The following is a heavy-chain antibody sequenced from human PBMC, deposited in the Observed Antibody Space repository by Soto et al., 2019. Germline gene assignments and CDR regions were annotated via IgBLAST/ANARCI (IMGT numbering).Heavy chain of an antibody. D-gene: IGHD5-18*01. CDR2: IRSKVNTYAT. J-gene: IGHJ4*02. Sequence: GGSLRLSCAASGFNFSDSAMHWVRQASGKGLEWVGRIRSKVNTYATAYAASVKGRFTISRDDSMNTAYLQMNSLKTEDTAVYYCTRRRDWTAMDPLDYWGQGT. CDR1: GFNFSDSA. CDR3: TRRRDWTAMDPLDY. V-gene: IGHV3-73*01.